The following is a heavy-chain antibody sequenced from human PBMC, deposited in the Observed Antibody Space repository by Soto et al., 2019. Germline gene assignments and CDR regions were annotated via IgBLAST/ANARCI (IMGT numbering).Heavy chain of an antibody. Sequence: GXLRLSCAASGCTGSSYSMNWVRQAPGKGLEWVSYISSSSGTIYYADSVKGRFTISRDIARNSLYLQMNSLRAEDTAVYYCARDAPPDDYWGQGTLVTVSS. CDR2: ISSSSGTI. J-gene: IGHJ4*02. CDR3: ARDAPPDDY. CDR1: GCTGSSYS. V-gene: IGHV3-48*01.